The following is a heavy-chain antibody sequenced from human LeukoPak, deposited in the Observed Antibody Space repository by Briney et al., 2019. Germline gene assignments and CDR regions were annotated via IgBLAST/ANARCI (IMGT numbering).Heavy chain of an antibody. D-gene: IGHD3-9*01. V-gene: IGHV4-59*01. CDR3: ARGPTIYDILTAYYTFPYFDY. CDR2: IYYSGST. J-gene: IGHJ4*02. Sequence: SETLSLTCSVSGGSMSSYYWSWIRQPPGKGLEWIGYIYYSGSTNYNPSLKSRVTISVDTSKNQFSLNLSSVTAADTAVYYCARGPTIYDILTAYYTFPYFDYWGQGTLVTVSS. CDR1: GGSMSSYY.